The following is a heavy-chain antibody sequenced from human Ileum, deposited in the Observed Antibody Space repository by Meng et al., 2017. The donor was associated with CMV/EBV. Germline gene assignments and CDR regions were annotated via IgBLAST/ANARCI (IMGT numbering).Heavy chain of an antibody. Sequence: GESLKISCEASGFTFSSAWMSWVRQAPGKGLEWVSFIKGGGGATHYAESVKGRFTTSRDNSKNTLYLQMSSLRGEDTAVYFCAKSAHSYGNDAFDIWGQGTMVTVSS. CDR2: IKGGGGAT. V-gene: IGHV3-23*01. J-gene: IGHJ3*02. D-gene: IGHD5-18*01. CDR3: AKSAHSYGNDAFDI. CDR1: GFTFSSAW.